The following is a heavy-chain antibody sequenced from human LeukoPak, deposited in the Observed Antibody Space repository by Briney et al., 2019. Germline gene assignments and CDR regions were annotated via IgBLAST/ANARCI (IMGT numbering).Heavy chain of an antibody. Sequence: GGSLRLFCAASGFTFSSYSMNWVRQAPGKGLEWVSSISSSSSYIYYADSVKGRFTISRDNAKNSLYLQMNSLRAEDTAVYYCARVPIVGATVNYFDYWGQGTLVTVSS. CDR3: ARVPIVGATVNYFDY. D-gene: IGHD1-26*01. CDR2: ISSSSSYI. V-gene: IGHV3-21*01. J-gene: IGHJ4*02. CDR1: GFTFSSYS.